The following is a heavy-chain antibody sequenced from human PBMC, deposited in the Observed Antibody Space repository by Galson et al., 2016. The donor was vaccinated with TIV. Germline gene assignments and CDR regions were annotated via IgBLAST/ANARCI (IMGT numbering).Heavy chain of an antibody. D-gene: IGHD3-10*01. CDR2: IDPTDSYT. CDR3: ARGVSSGSAWLDP. V-gene: IGHV5-10-1*01. J-gene: IGHJ5*02. Sequence: QSGAEVKKPGESLRISCKGSGYRFTSYWINWVRQIPGKGLEWMGRIDPTDSYTNYSPSFQGHVTISADKSSTTAYLQWSSLKASDTAMYYCARGVSSGSAWLDPWGPGTTVTVSS. CDR1: GYRFTSYW.